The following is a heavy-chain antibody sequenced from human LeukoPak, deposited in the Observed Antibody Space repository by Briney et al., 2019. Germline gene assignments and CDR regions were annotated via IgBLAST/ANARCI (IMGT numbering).Heavy chain of an antibody. J-gene: IGHJ4*02. D-gene: IGHD5-12*01. V-gene: IGHV3-48*01. CDR3: ARGYYSGYDLGGFDY. CDR2: ISSSSSTI. Sequence: GGSLRLSCAASGFTFSSYSMNWVRQAPGKGLEWVSYISSSSSTIYYADSVKGRFTISRDNAKNSLYLQMNSLRAEDTAVYYCARGYYSGYDLGGFDYWGQGTLVTVSS. CDR1: GFTFSSYS.